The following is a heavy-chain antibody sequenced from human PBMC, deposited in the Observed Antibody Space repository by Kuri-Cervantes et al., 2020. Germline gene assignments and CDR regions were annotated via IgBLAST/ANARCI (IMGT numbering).Heavy chain of an antibody. Sequence: GGSLRLSCAASGFTFSSYDMHWVRQATGKGLEWVSAIGTAGDTYYPGSVKGRFTISRENAKNSLYLQMNSLRAEDTAVYYCARGCYDYGDYCDAFDIWGQGTMVTVSS. CDR3: ARGCYDYGDYCDAFDI. D-gene: IGHD4-17*01. V-gene: IGHV3-13*01. CDR2: IGTAGDT. CDR1: GFTFSSYD. J-gene: IGHJ3*02.